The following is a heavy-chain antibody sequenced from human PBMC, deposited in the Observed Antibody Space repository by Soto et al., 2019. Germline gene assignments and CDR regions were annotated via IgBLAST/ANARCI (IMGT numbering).Heavy chain of an antibody. J-gene: IGHJ4*02. CDR3: AKDGSHNFDY. Sequence: QVQLVESGGGVVQPGRSLRLSCAASGFTFSHYAMHWVRQAPGKGLEWVALMSYDGSNEYYAESVKGRFTISRDTSKITLYLQMNSVRAEDTAVYYWAKDGSHNFDYWGQGTLVTVSS. CDR2: MSYDGSNE. V-gene: IGHV3-30*04. CDR1: GFTFSHYA. D-gene: IGHD1-26*01.